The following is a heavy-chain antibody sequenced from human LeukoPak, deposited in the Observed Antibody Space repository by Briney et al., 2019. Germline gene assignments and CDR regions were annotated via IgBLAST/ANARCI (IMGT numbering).Heavy chain of an antibody. V-gene: IGHV3-30-3*01. Sequence: GGSLRLSCAASGFTFSSYAMHWVRQAPGKGLEWVAVISYDGSNKYYADSVKGRFTISRDNSKNTLYLQMNSLRAEDTAVYYCARDHYYDSSGSVEPGYYFDYWGQGTLATVSS. CDR3: ARDHYYDSSGSVEPGYYFDY. CDR2: ISYDGSNK. J-gene: IGHJ4*02. D-gene: IGHD3-22*01. CDR1: GFTFSSYA.